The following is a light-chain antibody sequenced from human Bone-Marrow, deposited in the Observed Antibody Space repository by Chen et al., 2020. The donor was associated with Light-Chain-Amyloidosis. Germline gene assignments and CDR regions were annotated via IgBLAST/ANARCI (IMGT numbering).Light chain of an antibody. CDR2: RDT. CDR3: QSADSSGTYEVI. CDR1: DLPTKY. V-gene: IGLV3-25*03. Sequence: SSELTQPPSVSVSPGQTALITCSGDDLPTKYAYWYQQKPGQDPVLVIHRDTERPSGISERVSGSSSGTTATLTISGVQAEDEADYHCQSADSSGTYEVIFGGGTKLTVL. J-gene: IGLJ2*01.